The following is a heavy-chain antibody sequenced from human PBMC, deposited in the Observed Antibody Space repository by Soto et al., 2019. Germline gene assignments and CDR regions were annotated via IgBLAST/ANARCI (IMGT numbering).Heavy chain of an antibody. D-gene: IGHD6-6*01. CDR3: ARDDRGAARGFGDY. V-gene: IGHV3-23*01. Sequence: EVQLLESGGGLVQPGGSLRLSCAASGFTFSSYAMSWVRQAPGKGLEWVSAISGSGGSTYYADSVKGRFTISRDNAKNSLYLQMNSLRAEDTAVYYCARDDRGAARGFGDYWGQGTLVTVSS. J-gene: IGHJ4*02. CDR1: GFTFSSYA. CDR2: ISGSGGST.